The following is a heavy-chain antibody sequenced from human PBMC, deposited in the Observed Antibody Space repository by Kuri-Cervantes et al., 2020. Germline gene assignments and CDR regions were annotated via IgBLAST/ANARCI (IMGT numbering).Heavy chain of an antibody. CDR2: ISYDGSNK. CDR1: GFTFSSYG. V-gene: IGHV3-30*18. J-gene: IGHJ5*02. Sequence: LSLTCAASGFTFSSYGMHWVRQAPGKGLEWVAVISYDGSNKYYADSVKGRFTISRDNSKNTLYLQMSSLRAEDTAVYYCAKQFILATYEFDPWGQGTLVTVSS. D-gene: IGHD5-12*01. CDR3: AKQFILATYEFDP.